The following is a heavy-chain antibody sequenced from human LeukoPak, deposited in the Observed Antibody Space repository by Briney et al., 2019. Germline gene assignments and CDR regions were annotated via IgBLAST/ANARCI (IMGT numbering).Heavy chain of an antibody. Sequence: GGSLRLSCVPSATPLSIDRMYLIRQAPGKGLEWLAVIWHDGSKKYYADSVKGRFTISRDKSKNMLYLQMNSLRAEDTAVYFCATHSGNYPRGYFVYWGQGTLLTVSS. CDR2: IWHDGSKK. V-gene: IGHV3-33*07. D-gene: IGHD1-26*01. CDR1: ATPLSIDR. J-gene: IGHJ4*02. CDR3: ATHSGNYPRGYFVY.